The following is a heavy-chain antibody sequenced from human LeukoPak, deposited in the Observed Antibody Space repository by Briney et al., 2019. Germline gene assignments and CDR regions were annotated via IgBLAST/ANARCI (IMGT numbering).Heavy chain of an antibody. CDR3: ARGLLRYFDWLLKKDAFDI. J-gene: IGHJ3*02. D-gene: IGHD3-9*01. CDR1: GGSFSGYY. V-gene: IGHV4-34*01. CDR2: INHSGST. Sequence: SETLSLTCAVYGGSFSGYYWSWIRQPPGKGLEWIGEINHSGSTNYNPSLKSRVTISVGTSKNQFSLKLSSVTAADTAVYYCARGLLRYFDWLLKKDAFDIWGQGTMVTVSS.